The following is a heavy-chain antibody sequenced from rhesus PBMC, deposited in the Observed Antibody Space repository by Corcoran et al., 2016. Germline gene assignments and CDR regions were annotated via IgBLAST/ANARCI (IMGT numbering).Heavy chain of an antibody. Sequence: QLQLQESGPGLVKPSETLSLTCAVSGGSISSNYWNWLRQPPGKELEWVGRISVSGGSTDYNPSLKCRITISPDTSKKRFSLKLSSVTAADTAVYYCAREYNWNYYFDYWGQGVLVTVSS. CDR3: AREYNWNYYFDY. CDR2: ISVSGGST. J-gene: IGHJ4*01. D-gene: IGHD1-26*01. CDR1: GGSISSNY. V-gene: IGHV4-173*01.